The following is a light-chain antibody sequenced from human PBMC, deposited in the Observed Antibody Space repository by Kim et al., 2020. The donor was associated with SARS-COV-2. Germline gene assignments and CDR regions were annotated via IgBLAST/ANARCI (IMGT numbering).Light chain of an antibody. Sequence: PGETATLSCRASQSLSSTYVVWYQQKPGQAPRLLIYGASSRATGIPDRFSGSGSGTDFTLTISRLEPEDFAVYYCQQYGSSPPYTFGQGTKLEI. CDR2: GAS. CDR1: QSLSSTY. J-gene: IGKJ2*01. CDR3: QQYGSSPPYT. V-gene: IGKV3-20*01.